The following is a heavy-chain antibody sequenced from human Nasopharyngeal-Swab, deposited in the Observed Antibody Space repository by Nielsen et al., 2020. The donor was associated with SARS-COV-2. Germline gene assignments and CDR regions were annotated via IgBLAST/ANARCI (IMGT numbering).Heavy chain of an antibody. D-gene: IGHD1-26*01. J-gene: IGHJ5*02. V-gene: IGHV2-5*02. CDR1: GFSLSTSGVG. CDR2: IYWDDDK. Sequence: SGPTLVQPTQTLTLTCTFSGFSLSTSGVGVGWIRQPPGKALEWLALIYWDDDKRYSPSLKSRLTITKDTSKNQVVLTMTNMDPVDTATYYCAHRLVGATNNWFDPRGQGTLVTVSS. CDR3: AHRLVGATNNWFDP.